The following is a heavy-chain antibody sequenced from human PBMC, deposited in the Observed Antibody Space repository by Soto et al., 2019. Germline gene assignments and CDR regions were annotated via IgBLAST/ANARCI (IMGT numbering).Heavy chain of an antibody. CDR2: IIPIFGTA. V-gene: IGHV1-69*01. Sequence: QVQLVQSGAEVKKPGSSVKVSCKASGGTFSSYAISWVRQAPGQGLEWMGGIIPIFGTASYAQKFQGRVTITADESTSTAYMELSSLRSEDTAVYYCARDGVVLTGYSEGCFDYWGQGTLVTVSS. J-gene: IGHJ4*02. CDR1: GGTFSSYA. CDR3: ARDGVVLTGYSEGCFDY. D-gene: IGHD3-9*01.